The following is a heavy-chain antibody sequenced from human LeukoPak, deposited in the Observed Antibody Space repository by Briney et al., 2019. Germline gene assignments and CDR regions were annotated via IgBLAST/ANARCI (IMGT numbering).Heavy chain of an antibody. D-gene: IGHD4-23*01. CDR3: ARNLGAVVTPGWAYDI. V-gene: IGHV4-31*03. Sequence: SQTLSLTCTASGDSISSAFYYWSWIRQHPGKGLEWIGYIYHSGTTYYNPSLKTRVTMSLDTSRNQFSLKLYSVTAADTAVYYCARNLGAVVTPGWAYDIWGQGTMVTVSS. CDR2: IYHSGTT. J-gene: IGHJ3*02. CDR1: GDSISSAFYY.